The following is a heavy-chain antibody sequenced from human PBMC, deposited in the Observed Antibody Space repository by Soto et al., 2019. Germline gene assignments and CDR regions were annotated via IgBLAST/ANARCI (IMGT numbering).Heavy chain of an antibody. Sequence: QVQLVQSGAEVKKPGSSVKVSCKASGGTFSSYTISWVRQAPGQGLEWMGRIIPIIGIANYAQKFQGRVTITADKATSTAYMELSSLRSEDTAVYYCARSGGISPYYYCMDVWGQGTTVTVSS. CDR3: ARSGGISPYYYCMDV. CDR1: GGTFSSYT. D-gene: IGHD2-15*01. V-gene: IGHV1-69*02. CDR2: IIPIIGIA. J-gene: IGHJ6*02.